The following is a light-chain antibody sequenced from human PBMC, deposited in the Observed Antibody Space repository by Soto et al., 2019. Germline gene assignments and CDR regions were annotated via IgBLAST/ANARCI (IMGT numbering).Light chain of an antibody. CDR3: VLYMGRDTPYV. V-gene: IGLV8-61*01. CDR1: SGSVSSSHH. Sequence: QTVVTQEPSFSVSPGGPVTLTCCLSSGSVSSSHHPSWYQQSPGQAPRTLIHDTNRRSSGVPDRFSGSILGNKAALTITGAQADDESDYYCVLYMGRDTPYVFGTGTKLTVL. J-gene: IGLJ1*01. CDR2: DTN.